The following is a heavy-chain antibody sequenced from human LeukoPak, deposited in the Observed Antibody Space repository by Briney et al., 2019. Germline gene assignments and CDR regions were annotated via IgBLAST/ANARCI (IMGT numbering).Heavy chain of an antibody. V-gene: IGHV4-31*03. CDR2: IYYSGST. D-gene: IGHD3-3*01. J-gene: IGHJ3*02. CDR1: GGSISSGGYY. CDR3: ARALEIFGLYDAFDI. Sequence: SETLSLTCTVSGGSISSGGYYWSWIRQHPGKGLEWIGYIYYSGSTYYNPSLKSRVTISVDTSKNQFSLKLSSVTAADTAVYYCARALEIFGLYDAFDIWGQGTMVTVSS.